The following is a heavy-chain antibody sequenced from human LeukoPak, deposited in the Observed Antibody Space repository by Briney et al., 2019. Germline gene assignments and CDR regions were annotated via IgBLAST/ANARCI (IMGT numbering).Heavy chain of an antibody. CDR1: GFTFSSYS. D-gene: IGHD1-26*01. V-gene: IGHV3-30*02. J-gene: IGHJ4*02. CDR3: AKAERGVSRLWELLAFDY. Sequence: GGSLRLSCAASGFTFSSYSMNWVRQAPGKGLEWVAFIRYDGSNKYYADSVKGRFTISRDNSKNTLYLQMNSLRAEDAAVYYCAKAERGVSRLWELLAFDYWGQGTLVTVSS. CDR2: IRYDGSNK.